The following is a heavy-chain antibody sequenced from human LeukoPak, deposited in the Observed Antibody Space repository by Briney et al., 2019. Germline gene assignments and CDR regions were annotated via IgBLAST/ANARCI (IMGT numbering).Heavy chain of an antibody. CDR2: IYYSGST. CDR1: GGSISSYY. Sequence: SETLSLTCTVSGGSISSYYWSWIRQPPGKGLEWIGYIYYSGSTNYNPSLKSRVTISVDTSKNQFSLKLSSVTAADTAVYYCARDHPGSRSYYFDYWGQGTLVTVSS. V-gene: IGHV4-59*01. D-gene: IGHD1-26*01. CDR3: ARDHPGSRSYYFDY. J-gene: IGHJ4*02.